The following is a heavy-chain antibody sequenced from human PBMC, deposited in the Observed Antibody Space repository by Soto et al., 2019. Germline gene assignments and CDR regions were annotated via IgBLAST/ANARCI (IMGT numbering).Heavy chain of an antibody. CDR2: IWSDGSNE. CDR1: GFTFSSYG. V-gene: IGHV3-33*01. J-gene: IGHJ4*02. Sequence: QVQLEESGGGVVQPGRSLRLSCAASGFTFSSYGMHWVRQAPGKGLEWVAVIWSDGSNENYADSVKGRFTISRDNSKNTLYLQMNSLRVEDTAVYYCVRDSQYSSSLGFDYWGQGTLVTVSS. D-gene: IGHD6-6*01. CDR3: VRDSQYSSSLGFDY.